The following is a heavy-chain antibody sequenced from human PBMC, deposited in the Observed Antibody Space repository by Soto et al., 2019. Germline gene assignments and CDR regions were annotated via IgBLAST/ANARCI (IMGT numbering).Heavy chain of an antibody. V-gene: IGHV4-59*02. CDR1: GGSVTSHD. CDR2: ISYSGST. CDR3: ARVYSSSWYQNFLDC. Sequence: XTLSLPCTVSGGSVTSHDWSWIRQPPGKGLEWIGYISYSGSTNYNPSIKSRVTIAVDTSKDQLSLKLSSVTAAYTAVYYCARVYSSSWYQNFLDCWGQGTLGTVSS. D-gene: IGHD6-13*01. J-gene: IGHJ4*02.